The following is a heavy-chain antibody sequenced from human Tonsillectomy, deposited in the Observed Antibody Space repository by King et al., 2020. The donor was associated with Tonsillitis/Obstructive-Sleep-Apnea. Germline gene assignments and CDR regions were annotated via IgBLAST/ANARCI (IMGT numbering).Heavy chain of an antibody. V-gene: IGHV4-39*01. CDR1: GGSISSTSYY. CDR3: ARQAADYNFWSGYWTRNWFDP. D-gene: IGHD3-3*01. CDR2: IYYSGST. J-gene: IGHJ5*02. Sequence: PLQESGPGLVKPSETLSLTCTVSGGSISSTSYYWGWIRQPPGKGLEWIGSIYYSGSTYYNPSLKSRVTISVDTSKNQFSLKLSSVTAADTAVYYCARQAADYNFWSGYWTRNWFDPWGQGTLVTVSS.